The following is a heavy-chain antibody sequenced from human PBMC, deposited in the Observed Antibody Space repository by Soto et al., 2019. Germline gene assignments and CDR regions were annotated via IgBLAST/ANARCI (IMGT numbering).Heavy chain of an antibody. CDR3: TRRVSGYDTDNWFAP. V-gene: IGHV3-73*02. D-gene: IGHD5-12*01. CDR1: GFTFSGSA. Sequence: EVQLVESGGGLVQPGGSLKLSCAASGFTFSGSAMHWVRQASGKGLEWVGRIRSKANSYATAYAASVKGRFTISRDDSKNTAYLQMNSLKTEDTAVYYCTRRVSGYDTDNWFAPWGQGPLVTVSS. CDR2: IRSKANSYAT. J-gene: IGHJ5*02.